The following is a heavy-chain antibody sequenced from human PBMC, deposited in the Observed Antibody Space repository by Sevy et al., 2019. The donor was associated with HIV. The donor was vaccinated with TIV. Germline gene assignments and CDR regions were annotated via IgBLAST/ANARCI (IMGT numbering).Heavy chain of an antibody. V-gene: IGHV4-39*03. CDR2: SHYSGRP. D-gene: IGHD1-26*01. J-gene: IGHJ4*02. CDR3: VGHTAPLHRLDGDET. CDR1: GGSITNSHDY. Sequence: SETLSLTCAVSGGSITNSHDYWGWVRQSPEKGLEWIGNSHYSGRPYYHPSFARRLTISVDTTTQQVFLQLASVTAADTAFYFCVGHTAPLHRLDGDETWGRGILVTVSS.